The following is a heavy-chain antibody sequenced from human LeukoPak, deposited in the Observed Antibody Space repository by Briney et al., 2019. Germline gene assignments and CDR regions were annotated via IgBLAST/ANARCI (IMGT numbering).Heavy chain of an antibody. J-gene: IGHJ4*02. CDR1: GFTFDDYA. V-gene: IGHV3-9*03. CDR2: ISWNSGSI. Sequence: GGSLRLSCAASGFTFDDYAMHWVRQAPGKGLEWVSGISWNSGSIGYADSVKGRFTISRDNAKNSLYLQMNSLRAEDMALYYCAKGEKWELLLAFDYWGQGTLVTVSS. CDR3: AKGEKWELLLAFDY. D-gene: IGHD1-26*01.